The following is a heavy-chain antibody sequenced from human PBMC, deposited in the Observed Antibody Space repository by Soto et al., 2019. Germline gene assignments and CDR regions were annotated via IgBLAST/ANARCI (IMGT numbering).Heavy chain of an antibody. Sequence: PGGSLRLSCAASGFTFSSYAMHWVRQAPGKGLEWVAVISYDGSNKYYADSVKGRFTISRDNSKNTLHLQMNSLRAEDTAVYYCARVSSPSRYYYYYGMDVWGQGTTVTVSS. J-gene: IGHJ6*02. CDR1: GFTFSSYA. CDR2: ISYDGSNK. D-gene: IGHD6-13*01. CDR3: ARVSSPSRYYYYYGMDV. V-gene: IGHV3-30-3*01.